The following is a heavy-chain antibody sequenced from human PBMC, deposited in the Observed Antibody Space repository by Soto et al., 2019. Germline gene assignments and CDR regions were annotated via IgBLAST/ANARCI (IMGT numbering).Heavy chain of an antibody. J-gene: IGHJ2*01. V-gene: IGHV1-18*01. D-gene: IGHD2-8*01. CDR3: ARDRPQMVYAMVFVGYSDL. CDR2: ISAYNGNT. CDR1: GYTFTRYG. Sequence: SEKVSCKSSGYTFTRYGISLVRQAPGQGLEWMGWISAYNGNTNYAQKLQGRVTMTTDTSTSTAYMELRSLRSDDTAVYYCARDRPQMVYAMVFVGYSDLWGRGTLATGSP.